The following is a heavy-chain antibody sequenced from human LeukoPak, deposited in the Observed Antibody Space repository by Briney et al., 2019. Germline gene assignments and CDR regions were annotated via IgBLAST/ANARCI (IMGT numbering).Heavy chain of an antibody. CDR1: GFTFNTYP. Sequence: GGSLRLSCAASGFTFNTYPMHWVRQAPGKGLEWVAVISYDGSNKYYSDSVKGRFTISRDNANKTLSLQMNILRPADTAVYYCARAPLRSWYRGVDQWGQGTLVTVSS. D-gene: IGHD6-13*01. V-gene: IGHV3-30-3*01. J-gene: IGHJ4*02. CDR2: ISYDGSNK. CDR3: ARAPLRSWYRGVDQ.